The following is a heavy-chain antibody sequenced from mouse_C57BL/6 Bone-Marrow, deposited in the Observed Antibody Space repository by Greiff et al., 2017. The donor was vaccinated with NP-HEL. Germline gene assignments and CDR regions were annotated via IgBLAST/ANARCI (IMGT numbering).Heavy chain of an antibody. Sequence: EVQLQQSGGGLVQPGGSMKLSCAASGFTFSDAWMDWVRQSPEKGLEWVAEIRNKANNHATYYAESVKGRFTISRDDSKSSVYLQMNSLRAEDTGIYYCTGITTVVARGFAYWGQGTLVTVSA. J-gene: IGHJ3*01. D-gene: IGHD1-1*01. CDR3: TGITTVVARGFAY. V-gene: IGHV6-6*01. CDR2: IRNKANNHAT. CDR1: GFTFSDAW.